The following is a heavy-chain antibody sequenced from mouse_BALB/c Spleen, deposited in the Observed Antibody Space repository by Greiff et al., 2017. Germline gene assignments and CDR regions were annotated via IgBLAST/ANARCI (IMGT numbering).Heavy chain of an antibody. CDR2: ISSGGST. Sequence: DVHLVESGGGLVKPGGSLKLSCAASGFTFSSYAMSWVRQTPEKRLEWVASISSGGSTYYPDSVKGRFTISRDNARNILYLQMSSLRSEDTAMYYCARSFSYYGNYDVAYWGQGTLVTVSA. CDR3: ARSFSYYGNYDVAY. V-gene: IGHV5-6-5*01. J-gene: IGHJ3*01. D-gene: IGHD2-10*01. CDR1: GFTFSSYA.